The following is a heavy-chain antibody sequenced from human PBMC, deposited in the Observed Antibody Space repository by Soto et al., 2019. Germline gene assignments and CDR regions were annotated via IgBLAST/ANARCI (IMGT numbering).Heavy chain of an antibody. CDR3: ARARDGYNFLYEPT. Sequence: GGSLRLSCVASGFTVSRNYMSWVRQAPGKGLEWVSVSYSDGRTDYADSVKGRFTISRDNPKNTLYLQMNSLRAEDTAVYYCARARDGYNFLYEPTWGQGTLVTVPS. V-gene: IGHV3-53*01. CDR2: SYSDGRT. CDR1: GFTVSRNY. J-gene: IGHJ4*02. D-gene: IGHD1-1*01.